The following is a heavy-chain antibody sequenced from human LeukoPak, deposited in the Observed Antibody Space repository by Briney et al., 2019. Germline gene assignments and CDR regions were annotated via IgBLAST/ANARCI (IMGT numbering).Heavy chain of an antibody. CDR3: ARVLGYCSSTSCHGGVYYGMDV. CDR2: INPSGGST. D-gene: IGHD2-2*01. Sequence: ASAKVSCKASGYTFTSYYMHWVRQAPGQGLEWMGIINPSGGSTSYAQKFQGRVTMTRDTSTSTVYMELSSLRSEDTAVYYCARVLGYCSSTSCHGGVYYGMDVWGKGTTVTVSS. V-gene: IGHV1-46*01. J-gene: IGHJ6*04. CDR1: GYTFTSYY.